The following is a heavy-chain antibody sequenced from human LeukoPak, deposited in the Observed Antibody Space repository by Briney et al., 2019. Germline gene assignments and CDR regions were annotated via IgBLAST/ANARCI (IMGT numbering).Heavy chain of an antibody. CDR2: INPNSGGT. CDR3: ARVRVAAPSRGGYFDY. Sequence: GASVKVSCKASGYTFTGYYMHWVRQAPGQGLEWMGWINPNSGGTNYAQKFQGRVTMTRDTSISTAYMELSRLRSDDTAVYYCARVRVAAPSRGGYFDYWGQGTLVTVSS. J-gene: IGHJ4*02. D-gene: IGHD6-13*01. CDR1: GYTFTGYY. V-gene: IGHV1-2*02.